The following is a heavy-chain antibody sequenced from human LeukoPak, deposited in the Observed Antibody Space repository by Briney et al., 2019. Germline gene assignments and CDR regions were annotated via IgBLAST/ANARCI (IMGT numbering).Heavy chain of an antibody. Sequence: GGSLRLSCAASGFTFSSYAMHWVRQAPGKGLEWVAVISYDGSNKYYADSVKGRFTISRDNSKNTLYLQMNSLRAEDTAVYYCASSRLSSWYARGAFDIWGQGTMVTVSS. CDR2: ISYDGSNK. V-gene: IGHV3-30-3*01. J-gene: IGHJ3*02. D-gene: IGHD6-13*01. CDR3: ASSRLSSWYARGAFDI. CDR1: GFTFSSYA.